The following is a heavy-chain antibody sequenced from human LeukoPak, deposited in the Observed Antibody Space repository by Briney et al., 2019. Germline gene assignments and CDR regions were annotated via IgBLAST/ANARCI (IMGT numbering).Heavy chain of an antibody. V-gene: IGHV4-34*01. CDR3: ARGRGIVGATTSPPFDY. J-gene: IGHJ4*02. Sequence: SETLSLTRAVYGGSFSGYYWSWIRQPPGKGLEWIGEINRSGSTNYNPSLKSRVTISVDTSKNQFSLKLSSVTAADTAVYYCARGRGIVGATTSPPFDYWGQGTLVTVSS. CDR1: GGSFSGYY. CDR2: INRSGST. D-gene: IGHD1-26*01.